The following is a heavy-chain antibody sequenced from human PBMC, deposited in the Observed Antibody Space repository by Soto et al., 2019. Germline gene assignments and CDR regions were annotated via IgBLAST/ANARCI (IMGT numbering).Heavy chain of an antibody. CDR1: GFTFSSYG. Sequence: GGSLRLSCAASGFTFSSYGMHWVRQAPGKGLEWVAVISYDGSNKYYADSVKGRFTISRDNSKNTLYLQMNSLRAEDTAVYYCAKDFSIRSYYYYYMDVWGKGTTVTVSS. D-gene: IGHD3-3*01. CDR3: AKDFSIRSYYYYYMDV. J-gene: IGHJ6*03. V-gene: IGHV3-30*18. CDR2: ISYDGSNK.